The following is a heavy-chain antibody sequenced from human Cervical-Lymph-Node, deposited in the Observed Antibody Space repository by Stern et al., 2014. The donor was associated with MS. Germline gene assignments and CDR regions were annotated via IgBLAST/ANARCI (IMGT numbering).Heavy chain of an antibody. J-gene: IGHJ6*02. D-gene: IGHD3-16*01. Sequence: ESGPALVKPTQTLTLTCTFSGFSLSAAGMCVTWVRQPPGKALEWLSLVDWDDDKYYRTSLKTRLTISKDTSKNQVVLTMTNVDPLDTATYYCARIRRAPYAYYSLDIWGQGTTVTVSS. CDR3: ARIRRAPYAYYSLDI. CDR2: VDWDDDK. CDR1: GFSLSAAGMC. V-gene: IGHV2-70*20.